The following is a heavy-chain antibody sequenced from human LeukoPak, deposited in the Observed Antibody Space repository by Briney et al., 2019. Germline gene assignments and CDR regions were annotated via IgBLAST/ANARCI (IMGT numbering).Heavy chain of an antibody. CDR2: MYYSGAT. V-gene: IGHV4-39*01. CDR1: GGSISNGSYY. CDR3: ARQGGGDSGYYSENAFDI. D-gene: IGHD3-22*01. J-gene: IGHJ3*02. Sequence: SETLSLTCSVSGGSISNGSYYWGWIRQPPGKGLEWIGNMYYSGATYYNPSLKSRVTISVDTSKNQFSLRLTSVTAADTAVYYCARQGGGDSGYYSENAFDIWGQGTMVTVSS.